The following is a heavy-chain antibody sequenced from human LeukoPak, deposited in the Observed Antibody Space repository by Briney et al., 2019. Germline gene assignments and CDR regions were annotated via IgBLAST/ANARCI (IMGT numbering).Heavy chain of an antibody. D-gene: IGHD3-9*01. V-gene: IGHV4-31*03. CDR1: GGSISSGGYY. CDR3: ARGPDWPIDS. CDR2: IYYSGST. J-gene: IGHJ4*02. Sequence: SETLSLTCTVSGGSISSGGYYWSWIRQHPGKGLEWIGYIYYSGSTYYNPSLKSRVTISVDTSKNQFSLKLSSVTAADTAVYFCARGPDWPIDSWGQGTLVTVSS.